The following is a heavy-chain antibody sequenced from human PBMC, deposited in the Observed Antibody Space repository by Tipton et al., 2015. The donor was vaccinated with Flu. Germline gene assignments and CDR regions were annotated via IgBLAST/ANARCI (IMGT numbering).Heavy chain of an antibody. CDR2: SHHTGST. CDR1: GDSIGGAYY. CDR3: ARLPLALSYFDN. V-gene: IGHV4-38-2*01. J-gene: IGHJ4*02. Sequence: TLSLTCSVSGDSIGGAYYWGWIRQPPGKGLEWIGNSHHTGSTYRNPSLKSRVIISVDRSKNQFSLKLSSVTAADTAVYYCARLPLALSYFDNWGQGTLVTVSS.